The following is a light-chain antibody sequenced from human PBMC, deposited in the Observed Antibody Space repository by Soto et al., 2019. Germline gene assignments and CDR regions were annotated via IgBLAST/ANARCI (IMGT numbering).Light chain of an antibody. J-gene: IGKJ5*01. CDR1: QSVSSSQ. Sequence: EIVLTQSPGTLSLSPGERATLSCRASQSVSSSQLAWYQQKPGQTPRLLIYGASSRATGTPDRISGGGSGTHFTLTISRLEPEDFAVYYCQHYVTSSITFGQGTRLEIK. CDR3: QHYVTSSIT. V-gene: IGKV3-20*01. CDR2: GAS.